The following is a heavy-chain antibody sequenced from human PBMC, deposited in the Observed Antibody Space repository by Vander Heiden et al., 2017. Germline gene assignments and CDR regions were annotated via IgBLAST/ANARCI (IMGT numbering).Heavy chain of an antibody. Sequence: QVQLVESGGGVVQPGRSMRPSCAASGFTFSEHGMHWVRQAPDKGLEWVAVIWYDGSNKYYAGSVKGRFTISRDNSKNTLYLQMNSLRAEDTAVYYCARDREEYYFDYWGQGTLVTVSS. CDR2: IWYDGSNK. J-gene: IGHJ4*02. CDR1: GFTFSEHG. D-gene: IGHD1-26*01. V-gene: IGHV3-33*01. CDR3: ARDREEYYFDY.